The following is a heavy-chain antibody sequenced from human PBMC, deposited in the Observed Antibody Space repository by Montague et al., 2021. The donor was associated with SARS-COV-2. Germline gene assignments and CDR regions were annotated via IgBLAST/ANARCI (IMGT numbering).Heavy chain of an antibody. D-gene: IGHD3-10*01. CDR2: ISYDGSNK. Sequence: SLRLSCAASGFTFSSHAMHWVRQAPGKGPEWVAIISYDGSNKYYADSVKGRFTISRDNSKNTLYLQMNSLRAEDTAVYYCARDDGSGSYYVSFDYWGQGTLVTVSS. V-gene: IGHV3-30*04. CDR3: ARDDGSGSYYVSFDY. CDR1: GFTFSSHA. J-gene: IGHJ4*02.